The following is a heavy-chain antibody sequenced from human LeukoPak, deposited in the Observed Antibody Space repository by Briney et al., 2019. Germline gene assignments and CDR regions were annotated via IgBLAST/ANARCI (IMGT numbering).Heavy chain of an antibody. CDR1: GFTSDDYV. D-gene: IGHD6-13*01. V-gene: IGHV3-9*02. J-gene: IGHJ4*02. Sequence: TGGSLRLSCAASGFTSDDYVMHWVRQAPGKGLEWVSGISWNSGSIGYADSVKGRFTISSDNAKNSLYLQMNSLRAEDTALYYCAKDKLASPIAAAGNSLDYWGQGTLVTVSS. CDR3: AKDKLASPIAAAGNSLDY. CDR2: ISWNSGSI.